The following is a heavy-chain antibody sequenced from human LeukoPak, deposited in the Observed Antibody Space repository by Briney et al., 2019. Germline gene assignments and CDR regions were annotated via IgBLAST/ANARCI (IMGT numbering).Heavy chain of an antibody. D-gene: IGHD6-13*01. Sequence: PGRSLRLSCAASGFTFSTYAMHWVRQAPGKGLEWVAVISYDGSNKYHADSVKGRFTISRDNSKNTLYLQMNSLRAEDTAVYYCASSSWYSYYFDYWGQGTLVTVSS. CDR1: GFTFSTYA. V-gene: IGHV3-30*04. CDR2: ISYDGSNK. CDR3: ASSSWYSYYFDY. J-gene: IGHJ4*02.